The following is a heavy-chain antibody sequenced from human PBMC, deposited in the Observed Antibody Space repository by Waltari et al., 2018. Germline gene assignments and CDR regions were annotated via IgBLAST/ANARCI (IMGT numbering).Heavy chain of an antibody. V-gene: IGHV3-23*01. CDR1: GFTFSSYT. CDR3: TKGGMAAALDS. J-gene: IGHJ4*02. D-gene: IGHD6-13*01. CDR2: ITGSGVHI. Sequence: EVQLLQSGGGLVQPGGSLGLSCAASGFTFSSYTMTWVRQTPGKVRERFSGITGSGVHIYYADSVKGRFTISRDNSKNTLYLQMNSLRAEDTAVYYCTKGGMAAALDSWGQGTLVTVSS.